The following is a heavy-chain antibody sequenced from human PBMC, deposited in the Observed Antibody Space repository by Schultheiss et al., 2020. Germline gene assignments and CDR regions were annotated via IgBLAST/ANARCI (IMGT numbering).Heavy chain of an antibody. J-gene: IGHJ6*03. V-gene: IGHV3-33*08. Sequence: LSLTCAVYGGSFSGYYWSWIRQPPGKGLEWVAVIWYDGSNKYYADSVKGRFTISRDNSKNTLYLQMNSLRAEDTAVYYCARGELERRINFFYYMDFWGKGTTVTVSS. CDR2: IWYDGSNK. CDR1: GGSFSGYY. CDR3: ARGELERRINFFYYMDF. D-gene: IGHD1-1*01.